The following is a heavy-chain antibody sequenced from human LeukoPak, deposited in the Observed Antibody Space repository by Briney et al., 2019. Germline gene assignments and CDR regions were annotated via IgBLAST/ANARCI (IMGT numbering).Heavy chain of an antibody. CDR2: ISASADRT. CDR3: ARGFLPDY. J-gene: IGHJ4*02. Sequence: GGSLRLSCAASGFTFSSYAMSWVRQAPGKGLEWVSAISASADRTFDTDSVKGRFVISRDNSKNTLYLQMNSLRAEDTAVYYCARGFLPDYWGQGTLVTVSS. V-gene: IGHV3-23*01. D-gene: IGHD3-10*01. CDR1: GFTFSSYA.